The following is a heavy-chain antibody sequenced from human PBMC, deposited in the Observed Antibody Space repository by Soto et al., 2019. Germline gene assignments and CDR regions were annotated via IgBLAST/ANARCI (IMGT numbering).Heavy chain of an antibody. CDR3: ARCLGYYDSSGYFDY. CDR1: GFTFSDHY. D-gene: IGHD3-22*01. Sequence: GGSLRLSCAASGFTFSDHYMSWIRQAPGKGLEWVSYISSSGDIIYYADSVKGRFTISRDNAKNSLYLQMNSLRAEDTAVYYYARCLGYYDSSGYFDYWGQGTLVTVSS. J-gene: IGHJ4*02. CDR2: ISSSGDII. V-gene: IGHV3-11*01.